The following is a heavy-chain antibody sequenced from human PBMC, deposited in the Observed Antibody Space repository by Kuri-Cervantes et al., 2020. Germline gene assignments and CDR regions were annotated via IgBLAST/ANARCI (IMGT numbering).Heavy chain of an antibody. CDR3: ARTPGIAVAGIDNWFDP. CDR2: INPNSGGT. D-gene: IGHD6-19*01. J-gene: IGHJ5*02. V-gene: IGHV1-2*02. Sequence: ASVKVSCKASGYTFTGYYMHWVRQAPGQGLEWMGWINPNSGGTNYAQKFQGRVTMTRDTSISTAYMELSRLRSDDTAVYYCARTPGIAVAGIDNWFDPWGQGTLVTVSS. CDR1: GYTFTGYY.